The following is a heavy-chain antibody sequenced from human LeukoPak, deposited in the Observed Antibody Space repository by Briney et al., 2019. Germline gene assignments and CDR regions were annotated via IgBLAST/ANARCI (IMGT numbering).Heavy chain of an antibody. Sequence: GGSLRLSCAASGFTFSSYSMNWVRQAPGKGLEWVSSISSSSSYIYYADSVKGRFTISRDNAKNSLYLQMNSLRAEDTAVYYCARDLIAVAGPFDYWGQGTLVTVSS. CDR2: ISSSSSYI. CDR3: ARDLIAVAGPFDY. V-gene: IGHV3-21*01. J-gene: IGHJ4*02. D-gene: IGHD6-19*01. CDR1: GFTFSSYS.